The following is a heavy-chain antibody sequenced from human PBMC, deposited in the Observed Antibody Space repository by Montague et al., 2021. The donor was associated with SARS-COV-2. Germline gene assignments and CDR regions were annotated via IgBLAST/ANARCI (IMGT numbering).Heavy chain of an antibody. V-gene: IGHV3-48*03. CDR1: GFTFSSYE. CDR2: ISSSGSTI. J-gene: IGHJ3*02. CDR3: ARDKYSSSWYGAFDI. Sequence: SLRLSCAAFGFTFSSYEMNWVRQAPGKGLEWVSYISSSGSTIYYADSVKGRFTISRDNAKNSLYLQMNSLRAEDTAVYYCARDKYSSSWYGAFDIWGQGTMVTVSS. D-gene: IGHD6-13*01.